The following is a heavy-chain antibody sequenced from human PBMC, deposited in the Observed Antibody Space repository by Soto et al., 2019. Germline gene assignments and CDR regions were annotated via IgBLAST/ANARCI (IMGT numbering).Heavy chain of an antibody. CDR1: GGTFSSYA. D-gene: IGHD3-22*01. CDR2: IIPIFGTA. CDR3: ATEGDGSGSYDYGMDV. J-gene: IGHJ6*02. V-gene: IGHV1-69*12. Sequence: QVQLVQSGAEVKKPGSSVKVSCKASGGTFSSYAITWVRQAPGQGREWMGGIIPIFGTANYAQKFQGRVTITAYESTSTAYMELSSLRSEDTAVYYCATEGDGSGSYDYGMDVWGQGTTVTVSS.